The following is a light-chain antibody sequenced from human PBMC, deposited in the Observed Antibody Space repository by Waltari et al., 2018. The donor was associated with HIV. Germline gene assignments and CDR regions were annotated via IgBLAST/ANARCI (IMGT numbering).Light chain of an antibody. CDR1: QDISNS. J-gene: IGKJ2*01. CDR3: QQCYTYPHT. V-gene: IGKV1-16*01. Sequence: EIQMTQSPSSLSASVGDRVTIACRASQDISNSLAWFQQKPGDAPKCVISGGSTLESGVPSRFTGSGAGTDFTLTINGLQPEDFATYYCQQCYTYPHTFGQGTKLDIK. CDR2: GGS.